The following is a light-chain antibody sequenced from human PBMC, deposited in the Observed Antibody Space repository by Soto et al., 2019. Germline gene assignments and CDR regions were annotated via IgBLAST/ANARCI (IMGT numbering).Light chain of an antibody. CDR3: QQYDTSPPLT. V-gene: IGKV3-20*01. CDR1: QSVTSNY. J-gene: IGKJ4*01. Sequence: EIVLTQSPGTLSLSPGDRATLSCRASQSVTSNYLAWYQQKPGQAPRLLLYGASRRAIGIPDRFSGSESGTDFTLTISRLEPEDFAVYYCQQYDTSPPLTFGGGTKVEIK. CDR2: GAS.